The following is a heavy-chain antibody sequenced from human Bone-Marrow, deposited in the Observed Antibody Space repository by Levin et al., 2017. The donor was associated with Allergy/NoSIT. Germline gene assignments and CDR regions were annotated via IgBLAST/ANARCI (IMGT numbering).Heavy chain of an antibody. V-gene: IGHV3-23*01. CDR3: AKDRDFYGSGSLGT. Sequence: LSLTCAASGFTFSNYAMSWVRQAPGKGLEWVSGISGSGDSTYDGDSVKGRFTISRDNSKNTLYLQMNSLRAEDTAVYYCAKDRDFYGSGSLGTWGQGTLVTVSS. CDR2: ISGSGDST. J-gene: IGHJ5*02. CDR1: GFTFSNYA. D-gene: IGHD3-10*01.